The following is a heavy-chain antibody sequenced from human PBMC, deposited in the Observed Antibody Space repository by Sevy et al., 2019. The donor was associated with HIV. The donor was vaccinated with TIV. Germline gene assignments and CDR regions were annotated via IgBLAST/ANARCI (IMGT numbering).Heavy chain of an antibody. CDR1: GFSFSIYW. CDR3: ARDRAGEMATIDIYYYYGMDV. CDR2: MKQDGSEE. D-gene: IGHD5-12*01. Sequence: GGSLRLSCAASGFSFSIYWMSWVRQAPGKGLEWVATMKQDGSEEDYVDSVKGRFTISRDNAKNSLFLQMNSLRAEDTAVYYCARDRAGEMATIDIYYYYGMDVWGQGTTVTVSS. V-gene: IGHV3-7*01. J-gene: IGHJ6*02.